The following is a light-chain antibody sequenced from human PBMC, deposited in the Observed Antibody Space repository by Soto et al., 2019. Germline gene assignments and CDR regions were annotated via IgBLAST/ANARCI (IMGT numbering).Light chain of an antibody. V-gene: IGLV2-14*03. CDR2: DVN. CDR1: SSAIGGYKY. J-gene: IGLJ2*01. CDR3: CSYTSSTSLI. Sequence: QSALTQPASVSGSPGQSITISCTGTSSAIGGYKYVSWYQQHPGKVPKLLIYDVNNRPSGVSDRFSGSKSGNTASLTISGLQAEDEAEYYCCSYTSSTSLIFGGGTKLTVL.